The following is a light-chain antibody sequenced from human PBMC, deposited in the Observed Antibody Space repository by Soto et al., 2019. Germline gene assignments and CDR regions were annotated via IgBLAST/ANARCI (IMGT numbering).Light chain of an antibody. CDR2: KAS. V-gene: IGKV1-5*03. J-gene: IGKJ2*01. CDR3: QQTYITPRYT. CDR1: QTISSW. Sequence: DIQMTQSPSTLSGSVGDRVTITCRASQTISSWLAWYQQKPGKAPKLLIYKASTLKSGVPSRFSGSGSGTEFTLTISSLQPDDFATYYCQQTYITPRYTFGQGTKLEIK.